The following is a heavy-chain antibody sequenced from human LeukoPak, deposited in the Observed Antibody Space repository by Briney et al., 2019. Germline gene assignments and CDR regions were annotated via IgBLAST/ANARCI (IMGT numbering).Heavy chain of an antibody. CDR3: ARLAFCTNAVCFSNYYYSMDV. J-gene: IGHJ6*03. D-gene: IGHD2-8*01. V-gene: IGHV5-51*01. Sequence: GESLKISCKGSGYSFTSYWIGWVRQMPRKGLEWMVIIYTDDSDTKYSPSFQGQVTISADKSISTAYLQWSSLKASDTAMYYCARLAFCTNAVCFSNYYYSMDVWGRGTTVTVPS. CDR1: GYSFTSYW. CDR2: IYTDDSDT.